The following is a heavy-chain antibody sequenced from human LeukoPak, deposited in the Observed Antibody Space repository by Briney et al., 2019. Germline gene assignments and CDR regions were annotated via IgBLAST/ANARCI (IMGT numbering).Heavy chain of an antibody. Sequence: GRSLRLSCAASGFTFDDYAMHWVRQAPGKGLEWVSGISWNSGSIGYADSVKGRFTISRDNAKNSLYLQMNSLRVEDTAIYYCLGYGNDNPWGQGALVTVSS. D-gene: IGHD5-12*01. CDR1: GFTFDDYA. CDR2: ISWNSGSI. J-gene: IGHJ4*02. CDR3: LGYGNDNP. V-gene: IGHV3-9*01.